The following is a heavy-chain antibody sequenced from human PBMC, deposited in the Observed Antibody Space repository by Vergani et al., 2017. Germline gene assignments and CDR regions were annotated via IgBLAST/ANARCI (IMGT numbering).Heavy chain of an antibody. Sequence: QVQLVQSGAEVKKPGASVKVSCKASGYTFTSYRITWVRQAPGQGLEWMGWITSYNGNTNYAQNLQGRVTMTTDTSTGTAYMELRSLRSDDTAVYYCARDGLNGGYNDYWGQGTLVTVSS. CDR2: ITSYNGNT. J-gene: IGHJ4*02. CDR1: GYTFTSYR. D-gene: IGHD2-8*01. V-gene: IGHV1-18*04. CDR3: ARDGLNGGYNDY.